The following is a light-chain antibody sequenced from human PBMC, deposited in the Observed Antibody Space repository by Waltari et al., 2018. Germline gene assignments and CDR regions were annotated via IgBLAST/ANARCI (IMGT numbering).Light chain of an antibody. CDR3: QSYDSSLGGSRV. V-gene: IGLV1-40*01. CDR1: SSNIGAGHD. J-gene: IGLJ1*01. Sequence: QSVLTQPPSVSGAPGQRVTISCTGRSSNIGAGHDVHWYQHLPGTAPKLLIYGNNNRTSGVPDRFSGAKSGTSASLGITGLQAEDEADYYCQSYDSSLGGSRVFGTGTKVTVL. CDR2: GNN.